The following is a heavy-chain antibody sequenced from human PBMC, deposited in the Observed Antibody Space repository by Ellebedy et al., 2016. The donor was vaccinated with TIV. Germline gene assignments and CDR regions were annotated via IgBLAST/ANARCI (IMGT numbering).Heavy chain of an antibody. CDR3: ARNSYEWSSRGGFYY. V-gene: IGHV1-69*13. D-gene: IGHD3-3*01. CDR1: GGTFSRYT. CDR2: TIPFFGTA. J-gene: IGHJ4*02. Sequence: AASVKVSCKASGGTFSRYTISWVRQAPGQGLEWMGGTIPFFGTASYAQKFQGRVTLTADESTTTAYLELSSLRSEDTAVYYCARNSYEWSSRGGFYYWGQGTLVTVSS.